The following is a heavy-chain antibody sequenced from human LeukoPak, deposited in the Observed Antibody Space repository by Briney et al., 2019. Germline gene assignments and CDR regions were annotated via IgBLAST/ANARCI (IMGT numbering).Heavy chain of an antibody. J-gene: IGHJ4*02. D-gene: IGHD3-3*01. CDR2: IYYSGST. CDR3: GRGGGGGGYYDFWSGYYRFFGYFDY. CDR1: GGSISSHY. Sequence: SETLSLTCTVSGGSISSHYWSWIRQPPGKGLEWIGYIYYSGSTNYNPSLKSRVTISVDTSKNQFSLKLSSVTAADTAVYYCGRGGGGGGYYDFWSGYYRFFGYFDYWGQGTLVTVSS. V-gene: IGHV4-59*11.